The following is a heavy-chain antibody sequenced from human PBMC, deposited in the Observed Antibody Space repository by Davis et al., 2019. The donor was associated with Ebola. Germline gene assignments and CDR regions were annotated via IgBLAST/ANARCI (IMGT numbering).Heavy chain of an antibody. D-gene: IGHD4-23*01. V-gene: IGHV3-74*01. Sequence: PGGSLRLSCAASGFTFSSYWMHWVRQAPGKGLVWVSRINSDGSSTNYADSVKGRFTMSRDNAKNTLYLQMNSLRAEDTALYYCAKAAHYGGNGYYFDYWGQGTLVTVSS. J-gene: IGHJ4*02. CDR2: INSDGSST. CDR3: AKAAHYGGNGYYFDY. CDR1: GFTFSSYW.